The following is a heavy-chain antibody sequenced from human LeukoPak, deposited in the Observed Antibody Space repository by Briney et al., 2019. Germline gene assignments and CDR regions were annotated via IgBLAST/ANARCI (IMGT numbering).Heavy chain of an antibody. V-gene: IGHV3-30*18. CDR2: ISYDGSNK. CDR1: GFTFSGYG. CDR3: AKRGNSGSHYYFDY. Sequence: GRSLRLSCAASGFTFSGYGMHWVRQAPGKGLEWVAFISYDGSNKYYADSVKGRFTISRDQSKNTLYLEMNSLRAEDTAVYYCAKRGNSGSHYYFDYWGQGSLVTVSS. D-gene: IGHD1-26*01. J-gene: IGHJ4*02.